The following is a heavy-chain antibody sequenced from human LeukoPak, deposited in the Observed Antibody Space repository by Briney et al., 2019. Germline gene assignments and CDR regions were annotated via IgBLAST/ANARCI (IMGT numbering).Heavy chain of an antibody. CDR2: IYETGST. D-gene: IGHD2-8*01. CDR3: ARRNRGSSTSWTLDY. V-gene: IGHV4-4*02. CDR1: GDSISSTNW. J-gene: IGHJ4*02. Sequence: PSGTLSLTCTISGDSISSTNWWIWVRQPPGRGREGIGQIYETGSTNYNSSLKSRVTISLDKSKNQFSLKLSSVTAADTAVYYCARRNRGSSTSWTLDYWGQGILVTVSS.